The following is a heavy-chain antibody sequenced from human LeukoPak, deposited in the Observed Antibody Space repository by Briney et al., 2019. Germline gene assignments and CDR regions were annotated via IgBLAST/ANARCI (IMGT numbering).Heavy chain of an antibody. CDR3: ARGSGLITMIVVVITKPKSIYDY. Sequence: PETLSLTCAVYGGSFSGYYWSWIRQPPGKGLEWIGEINHSGSTNYNPSLKSRVTISVDTSKNQFSLKLSSVTAADTAVYYCARGSGLITMIVVVITKPKSIYDYWGQGTLVTVSS. CDR2: INHSGST. V-gene: IGHV4-34*01. J-gene: IGHJ4*02. D-gene: IGHD3-22*01. CDR1: GGSFSGYY.